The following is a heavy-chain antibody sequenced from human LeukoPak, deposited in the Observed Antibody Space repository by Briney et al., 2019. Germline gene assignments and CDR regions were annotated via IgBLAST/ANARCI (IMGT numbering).Heavy chain of an antibody. D-gene: IGHD6-19*01. J-gene: IGHJ4*02. CDR3: ARDLNSSGAFDY. Sequence: GGSLRLSCAASGFTFSSYGMHWVRQSPGKGLEWVVVISYDGSNKYYADSVKGRFTISRDNSKNTLYLQMNSLRAEDTAVYYCARDLNSSGAFDYWGQGTLVTVSS. CDR2: ISYDGSNK. V-gene: IGHV3-30*03. CDR1: GFTFSSYG.